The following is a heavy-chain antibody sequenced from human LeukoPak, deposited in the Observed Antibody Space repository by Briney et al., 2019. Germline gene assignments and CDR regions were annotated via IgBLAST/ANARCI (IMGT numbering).Heavy chain of an antibody. D-gene: IGHD2-2*01. CDR3: ARSGRGYVVVPAAIGY. J-gene: IGHJ4*02. CDR1: GYTFTGYY. CDR2: INPNSGGT. Sequence: GASVKVSCKASGYTFTGYYMHWVRQAPGQGLEWMGWINPNSGGTNYAQKFQGRVTMTRDTSISTAYMELSRLRSDDTAVYYCARSGRGYVVVPAAIGYWGQGTLVTVSS. V-gene: IGHV1-2*02.